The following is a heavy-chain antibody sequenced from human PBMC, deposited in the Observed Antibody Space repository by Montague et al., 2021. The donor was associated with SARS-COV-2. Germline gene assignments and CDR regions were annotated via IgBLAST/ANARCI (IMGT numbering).Heavy chain of an antibody. CDR2: ISNGGRY. D-gene: IGHD3-9*01. J-gene: IGHJ4*02. CDR3: ARNRRYDVVTYYPDF. CDR1: GGSFDSDNFF. V-gene: IGHV4-39*01. Sequence: SETLSLTCSVSGGSFDSDNFFWGWIRQPPGKRLEWYGVISNGGRYFHNLSLKSRVTISVHTSRKQLSLNVKSVTAADAAVYYCARNRRYDVVTYYPDFWGQGILVTVSS.